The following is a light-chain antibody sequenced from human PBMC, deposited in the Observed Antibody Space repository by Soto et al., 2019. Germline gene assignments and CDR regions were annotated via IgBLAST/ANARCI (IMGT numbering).Light chain of an antibody. V-gene: IGKV3-15*01. Sequence: EIVMTQSPATLSVSPGERATLSCRASQSVSSNLAWYQQKPGQAPRLLIYGASTRATGIPARFSGSGSGTEFTLTISSLQSEDFAVYYCQQYVSAPITFGQGTRLEI. J-gene: IGKJ5*01. CDR2: GAS. CDR3: QQYVSAPIT. CDR1: QSVSSN.